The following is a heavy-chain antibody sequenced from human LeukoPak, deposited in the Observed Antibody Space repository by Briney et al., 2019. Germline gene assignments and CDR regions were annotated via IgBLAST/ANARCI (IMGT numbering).Heavy chain of an antibody. CDR3: ARKGGYSSGYYY. J-gene: IGHJ4*02. CDR1: GFTFSNAW. V-gene: IGHV3-7*01. D-gene: IGHD3-22*01. Sequence: PGGSLRLSCAASGFTFSNAWMSWVRQAPGKGLEWVANIKQDGSEKDYVDSVKGRFTISRDNAKNSLYLQVDSLRVEDTAVYFCARKGGYSSGYYYWGQGTLVTVSS. CDR2: IKQDGSEK.